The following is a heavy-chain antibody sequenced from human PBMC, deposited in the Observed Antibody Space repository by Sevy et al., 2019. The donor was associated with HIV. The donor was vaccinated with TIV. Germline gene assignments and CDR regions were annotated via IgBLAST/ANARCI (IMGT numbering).Heavy chain of an antibody. J-gene: IGHJ3*02. V-gene: IGHV4-34*01. Sequence: SETLSLTCAVYGGSFSGYYWSWIRQPPGKVLEWIGEINHSGSTNYNPSLKSRVTISVDTSKNQFSLKLSSVTAADTAVYYCARGRPYYDFWSGFIDAFDIWGQGTMVTVSS. CDR2: INHSGST. CDR3: ARGRPYYDFWSGFIDAFDI. D-gene: IGHD3-3*01. CDR1: GGSFSGYY.